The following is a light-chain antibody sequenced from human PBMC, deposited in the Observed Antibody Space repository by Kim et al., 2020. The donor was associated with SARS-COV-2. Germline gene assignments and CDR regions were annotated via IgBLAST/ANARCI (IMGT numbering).Light chain of an antibody. CDR2: DVD. V-gene: IGLV2-14*03. CDR1: SSDVGNYNY. CDR3: ISYSTGYSCV. J-gene: IGLJ3*02. Sequence: QSALTQPASVSGSPGQSITISCTGTSSDVGNYNYVSWYQQYPGKAPKLMIYDVDNRPSGVSNRFSGSKSGNTASLTISGLQAEDEADYFCISYSTGYSCVFGGGTQLTVL.